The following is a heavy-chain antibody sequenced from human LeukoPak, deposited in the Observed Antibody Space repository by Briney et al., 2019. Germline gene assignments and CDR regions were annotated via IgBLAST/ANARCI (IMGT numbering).Heavy chain of an antibody. V-gene: IGHV3-23*01. CDR3: AKGIISSRYYYYYMDV. Sequence: GGSLRLSCAASGFTFRSYAMNWVRQAPGRGLEWVSTFTGSGGSTYYADSVKGRFTISRDNSKNTLYLQMSSLRAEDTAVYYCAKGIISSRYYYYYMDVWGKGTTVTVSS. CDR2: FTGSGGST. D-gene: IGHD6-6*01. CDR1: GFTFRSYA. J-gene: IGHJ6*03.